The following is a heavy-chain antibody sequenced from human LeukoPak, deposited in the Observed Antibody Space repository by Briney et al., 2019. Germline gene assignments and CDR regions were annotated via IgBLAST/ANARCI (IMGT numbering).Heavy chain of an antibody. CDR1: GGSFSGYY. Sequence: SETLSLTCAVYGGSFSGYYWSWIRQPPGKGLEWIGEINHSGSTNYNPSLKSRVTISVDTSKNQFSLKLSSVTAADSAVYYCARVAVPATAIPNYFDYWGQGTLVTVSS. J-gene: IGHJ4*02. D-gene: IGHD2-2*02. CDR2: INHSGST. V-gene: IGHV4-34*01. CDR3: ARVAVPATAIPNYFDY.